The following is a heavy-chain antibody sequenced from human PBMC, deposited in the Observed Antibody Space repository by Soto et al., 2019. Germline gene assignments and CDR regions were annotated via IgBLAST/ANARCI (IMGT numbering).Heavy chain of an antibody. J-gene: IGHJ4*02. CDR1: GYACTSYG. CDR3: ARESNYFDY. CDR2: ISAHNGNK. V-gene: IGHV1-18*01. Sequence: QVQLVQCGAEVKKPGASVKVSCKASGYACTSYGISWVRQAPGQGLEWMGWISAHNGNKKYAQKLQGRVTMTTDTTTSTAYMELRSLRSDDTAVYYCARESNYFDYWGQGTLVTVSS.